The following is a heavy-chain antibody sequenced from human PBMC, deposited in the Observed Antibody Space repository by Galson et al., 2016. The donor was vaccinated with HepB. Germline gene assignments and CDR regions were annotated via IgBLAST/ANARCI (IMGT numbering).Heavy chain of an antibody. Sequence: SLRLSCAASGMTFSDSYMSWIRQPPGRGLEWVAYISSASATISYADSVWGRFTISRDNRRSLLFLEMKSLRAEDTALYYCANGQKPRGFDYWGQGTLVTVAS. V-gene: IGHV3-11*01. J-gene: IGHJ4*02. CDR1: GMTFSDSY. CDR3: ANGQKPRGFDY. CDR2: ISSASATI. D-gene: IGHD3-10*01.